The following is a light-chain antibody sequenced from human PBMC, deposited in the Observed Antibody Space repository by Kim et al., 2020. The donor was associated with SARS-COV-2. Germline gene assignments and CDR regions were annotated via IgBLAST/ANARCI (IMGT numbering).Light chain of an antibody. CDR2: DVN. V-gene: IGLV2-14*04. Sequence: GQSITISCTGTSSDVGGYDYVSWYQQHPGKAPKLMIFDVNKRPSGVSNRFSGSKSGNTASLTISGLQAEDEADYYCSSYTTSSTYVFGTGTQLTVL. CDR3: SSYTTSSTYV. J-gene: IGLJ1*01. CDR1: SSDVGGYDY.